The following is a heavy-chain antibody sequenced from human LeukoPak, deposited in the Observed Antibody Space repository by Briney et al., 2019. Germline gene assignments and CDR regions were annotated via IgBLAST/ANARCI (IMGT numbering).Heavy chain of an antibody. CDR3: TRANRSGWYEGPYFDY. D-gene: IGHD6-19*01. CDR1: GFTFGDYA. Sequence: PGRSLRLSCTASGFTFGDYAMSWFRPPPGKGLEWVGFIRSKAYGGTTEYAASVKGRFTISRDDTKSIAYLQMNSLKTEDTAVYYCTRANRSGWYEGPYFDYWGQGTLVTVSS. CDR2: IRSKAYGGTT. V-gene: IGHV3-49*03. J-gene: IGHJ4*02.